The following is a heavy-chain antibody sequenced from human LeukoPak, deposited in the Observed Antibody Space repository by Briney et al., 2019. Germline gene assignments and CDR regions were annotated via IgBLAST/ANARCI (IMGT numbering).Heavy chain of an antibody. CDR1: GFTFSSYA. CDR3: ARALAF. V-gene: IGHV3-48*03. CDR2: ISSSGGTI. J-gene: IGHJ4*02. D-gene: IGHD3-3*02. Sequence: PGGTLRLSCAASGFTFSSYAMHWVRQAPGKGLEWVSYISSSGGTIYYADSVKGRFTISRDNAKNSLYLQMNSLRAEDTAVYYCARALAFWGQGTLVTVSS.